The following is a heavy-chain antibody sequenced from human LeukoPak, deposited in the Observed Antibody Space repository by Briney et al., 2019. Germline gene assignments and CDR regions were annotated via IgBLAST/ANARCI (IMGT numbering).Heavy chain of an antibody. CDR1: GYSISSGYY. D-gene: IGHD5-18*01. CDR3: ARGLAAMVHFDY. J-gene: IGHJ4*02. CDR2: IYHSGST. Sequence: PSETLSLTCTVSGYSISSGYYWGWIRQPPVKGLEWIGGIYHSGSTYYNPSLKSRVTISVDTSKNQFSLKLSSVTAADTAVYYCARGLAAMVHFDYWGQGTLVTVSS. V-gene: IGHV4-38-2*02.